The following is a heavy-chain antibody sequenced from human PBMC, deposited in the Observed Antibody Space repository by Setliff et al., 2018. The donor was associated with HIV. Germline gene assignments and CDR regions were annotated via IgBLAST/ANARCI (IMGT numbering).Heavy chain of an antibody. Sequence: SETLSLTCSVSGGSIGGYSWGWIRQSPGKGLEWIGYIYPSTSANYNPSLKSRVRILLDTSKNRFSLRLTSVTAADTAVYFCARRPMVRGFGRYYFDYWGQGTLVTVSS. D-gene: IGHD3-10*01. CDR3: ARRPMVRGFGRYYFDY. CDR2: IYPSTSA. CDR1: GGSIGGYS. J-gene: IGHJ4*02. V-gene: IGHV4-4*09.